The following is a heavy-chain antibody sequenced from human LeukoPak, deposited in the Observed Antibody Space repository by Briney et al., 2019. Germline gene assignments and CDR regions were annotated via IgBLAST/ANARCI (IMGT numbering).Heavy chain of an antibody. V-gene: IGHV4-39*07. CDR1: GGSVSSSSYY. J-gene: IGHJ4*02. Sequence: SETLSLTCTVSGGSVSSSSYYWGWIRQPPGKGLEWIGSIYYSGSTYYNPSLKSRVTISVDTSKNQFSLKLSSVTAADTAVYYCARDSYGSGSYTTDYWGQGTLVTVSS. CDR2: IYYSGST. CDR3: ARDSYGSGSYTTDY. D-gene: IGHD3-10*01.